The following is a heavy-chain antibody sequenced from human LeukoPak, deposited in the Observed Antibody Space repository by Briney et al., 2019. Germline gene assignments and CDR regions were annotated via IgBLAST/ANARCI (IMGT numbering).Heavy chain of an antibody. D-gene: IGHD6-19*01. CDR3: ARDRIAVAGTLSLYYYYYGMDV. CDR1: GFTFSSYA. V-gene: IGHV3-30-3*01. J-gene: IGHJ6*02. CDR2: ISYDGSNK. Sequence: GRSLRLSCAASGFTFSSYAMHWVRQAPGKGLEWVAVISYDGSNKYYADSAKGRFTISRDNSKNTLYLQMNSLRAEDTAVYYCARDRIAVAGTLSLYYYYYGMDVWGQGTAVTVSS.